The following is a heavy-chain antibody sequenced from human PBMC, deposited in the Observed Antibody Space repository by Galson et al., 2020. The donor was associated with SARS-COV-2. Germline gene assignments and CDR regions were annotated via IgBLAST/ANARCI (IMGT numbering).Heavy chain of an antibody. CDR1: GFTFSSYS. Sequence: GESLKISCAASGFTFSSYSMNWVRQAPGKGLEWVSSISSSSSYIYYADSVKGRFTISRDNAKNSLYLQMNSLRAEDTAVYYCARVLVNYDYVWGSYRAKEFDYWGQGTLVTVSS. CDR2: ISSSSSYI. V-gene: IGHV3-21*01. CDR3: ARVLVNYDYVWGSYRAKEFDY. D-gene: IGHD3-16*02. J-gene: IGHJ4*02.